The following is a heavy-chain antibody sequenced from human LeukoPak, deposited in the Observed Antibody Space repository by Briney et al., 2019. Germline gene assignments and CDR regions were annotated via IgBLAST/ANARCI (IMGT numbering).Heavy chain of an antibody. J-gene: IGHJ4*02. Sequence: ASVKVSCKTSGYIFTGYYMHWVRQAPGQGLEWMGWINPNSGDTLYAQNFQGRVTMTGDTSISTAYMELSRLTSDDTAVYYCARDGNEAVAGTGAVTYWGQGTLVIVSS. CDR1: GYIFTGYY. D-gene: IGHD6-19*01. CDR3: ARDGNEAVAGTGAVTY. V-gene: IGHV1-2*02. CDR2: INPNSGDT.